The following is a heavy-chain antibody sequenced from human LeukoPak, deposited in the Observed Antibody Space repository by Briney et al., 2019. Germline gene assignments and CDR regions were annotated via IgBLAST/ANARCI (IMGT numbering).Heavy chain of an antibody. V-gene: IGHV3-30*04. D-gene: IGHD5-18*01. CDR2: ISYDGRNQ. CDR3: AKDHSNGYSYGPTQPYYFDY. Sequence: GRSLRLSCAASGFTFSSYAFHWVRQAPGKGLEWVAVISYDGRNQNFADSVKGRFTISRDNTKNTLYLQMNSLRAEDTAVYYCAKDHSNGYSYGPTQPYYFDYWGQGTLVTVSS. CDR1: GFTFSSYA. J-gene: IGHJ4*02.